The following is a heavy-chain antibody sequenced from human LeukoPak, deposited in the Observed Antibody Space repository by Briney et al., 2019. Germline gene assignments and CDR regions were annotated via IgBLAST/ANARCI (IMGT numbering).Heavy chain of an antibody. CDR2: INHSGST. D-gene: IGHD3-22*01. J-gene: IGHJ4*02. CDR1: GGSFSGYY. V-gene: IGHV4-34*01. CDR3: AKSRYYYDSSGYYSSYYFDY. Sequence: PSETLSLTCAVYGGSFSGYYWSWIRQPPGKGLEWIGEINHSGSTNYNPSLKSRVTISVDTSKNQFSLKLSSVTAADTAVYYCAKSRYYYDSSGYYSSYYFDYWGQGTLVTVSS.